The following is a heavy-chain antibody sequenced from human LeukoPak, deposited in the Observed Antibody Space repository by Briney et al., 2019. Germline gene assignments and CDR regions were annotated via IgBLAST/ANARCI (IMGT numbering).Heavy chain of an antibody. CDR1: GFAFSSHW. CDR2: INQDGSEK. J-gene: IGHJ5*02. Sequence: PGGSLRLSCAASGFAFSSHWMNWVRQAPGKGLEWVANINQDGSEKYYVDSVEGRFTISRDNAKNSLYLQMNSLRAEDTAVYYCAPRGPWGQGTLVTVSS. V-gene: IGHV3-7*01. CDR3: APRGP.